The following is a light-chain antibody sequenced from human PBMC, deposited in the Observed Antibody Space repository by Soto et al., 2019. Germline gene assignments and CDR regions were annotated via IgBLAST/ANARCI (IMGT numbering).Light chain of an antibody. V-gene: IGKV3D-20*02. CDR3: QQRSNSPPWIT. J-gene: IGKJ1*01. Sequence: IVLTQSPGTLSLSPGERATLSCRASQSVTSTYLGWYQQKPGQAPSLLIYGASSRATGIPDRFSGSGSGTDFTLTISSLEPEDSAVYYCQQRSNSPPWITFGQGTKVDIK. CDR2: GAS. CDR1: QSVTSTY.